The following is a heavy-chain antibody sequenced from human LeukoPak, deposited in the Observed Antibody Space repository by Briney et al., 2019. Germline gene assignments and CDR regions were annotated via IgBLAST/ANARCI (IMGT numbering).Heavy chain of an antibody. V-gene: IGHV4-59*01. CDR3: ARDGYNFHYFDY. CDR1: GGSISSYY. J-gene: IGHJ4*02. D-gene: IGHD5-24*01. Sequence: PSETLSLTCTVSGGSISSYYWSWIRQPPGKGLEWIGYIYYSGSTNYNPSLKSRVTISVDTSKNQFSLKLGSVTAADTAVYYCARDGYNFHYFDYWGQGTLVTVSS. CDR2: IYYSGST.